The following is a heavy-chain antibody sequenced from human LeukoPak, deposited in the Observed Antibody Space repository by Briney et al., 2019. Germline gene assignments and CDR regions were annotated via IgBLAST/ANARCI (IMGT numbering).Heavy chain of an antibody. CDR3: AREDLYCSSTSCYLWFDP. V-gene: IGHV4-59*01. CDR2: IYYSGST. Sequence: PSETPSLTCTVSGGSISSYYWSWIRQPPGKGLEWIGYIYYSGSTNYNPSLKSRVTISVDTSKNQFSLKLSSVTAADTAVYYCAREDLYCSSTSCYLWFDPWGQGTLVTVSS. CDR1: GGSISSYY. D-gene: IGHD2-2*01. J-gene: IGHJ5*02.